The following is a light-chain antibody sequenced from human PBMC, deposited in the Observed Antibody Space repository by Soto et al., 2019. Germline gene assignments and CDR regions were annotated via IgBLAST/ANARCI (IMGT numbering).Light chain of an antibody. Sequence: QSALTQPASVSGSPGQSITLSCTGTSSDVGGYNYVSWYQQHPGKAPKLMIYEVSNRPSGVSNRFSGSKSGNTASLTISGLQAEDEADYYCSSYTSSRTRVFGTGTKLTVL. J-gene: IGLJ1*01. V-gene: IGLV2-14*01. CDR1: SSDVGGYNY. CDR2: EVS. CDR3: SSYTSSRTRV.